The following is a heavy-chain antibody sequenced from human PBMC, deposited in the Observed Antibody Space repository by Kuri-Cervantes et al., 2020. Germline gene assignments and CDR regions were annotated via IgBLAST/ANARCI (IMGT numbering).Heavy chain of an antibody. CDR3: AREGRDILTGPLYYYYYYGMDV. Sequence: GESLKISCAASGFTFSSYWMSWVRQAPGKGLEWVANIKQDGSEKYYVDSVKGRFTISRDNAKNSLYLQMNSLRAEDTAVYYCAREGRDILTGPLYYYYYYGMDVWGQGTTVTVSS. CDR2: IKQDGSEK. D-gene: IGHD3-9*01. J-gene: IGHJ6*02. CDR1: GFTFSSYW. V-gene: IGHV3-7*01.